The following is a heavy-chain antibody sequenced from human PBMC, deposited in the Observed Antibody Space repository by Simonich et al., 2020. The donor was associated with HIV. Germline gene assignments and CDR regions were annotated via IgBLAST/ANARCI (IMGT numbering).Heavy chain of an antibody. V-gene: IGHV4-34*01. CDR2: INKSGST. J-gene: IGHJ3*02. CDR1: GGSFSGHY. CDR3: ARRRIQLWLLALDI. Sequence: QVQLQQWGAGLLKPSETLSLPCAVYGGSFSGHYWTWIRQPPGKGLERIGEINKSGSTHYNSSLKSRVTISVDTSKNQFSLKLGSVTAADTAVYYCARRRIQLWLLALDIWGQGTMVTVSS. D-gene: IGHD5-18*01.